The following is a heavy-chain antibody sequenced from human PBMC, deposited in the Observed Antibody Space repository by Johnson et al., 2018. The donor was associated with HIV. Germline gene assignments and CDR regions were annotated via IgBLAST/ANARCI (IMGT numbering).Heavy chain of an antibody. CDR1: GFTFSSYD. V-gene: IGHV3-13*01. D-gene: IGHD4-17*01. Sequence: VHLVESGGGLVQPGGSLRLSCAASGFTFSSYDMHWVRQATGKGLEWVSAIGTAGYTYYPGSVKGRFTISRENAKNSLYLQMNSLRAGDTAVYYCARDNGEDAFDIWGQGTMVTVSS. CDR3: ARDNGEDAFDI. CDR2: IGTAGYT. J-gene: IGHJ3*02.